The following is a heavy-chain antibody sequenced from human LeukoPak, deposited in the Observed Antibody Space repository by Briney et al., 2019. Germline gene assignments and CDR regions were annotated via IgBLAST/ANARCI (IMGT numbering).Heavy chain of an antibody. CDR3: ARGVIIRGRLDP. Sequence: GGSLRLSCAASGFIFRNYWMSWVRQAPGKGLEWVADIKEDGREKYYVESVKGRFTISRDNAKNPFYLQMSSLRAEDTAVFYCARGVIIRGRLDPWGQGTLVTVSS. D-gene: IGHD3-10*01. CDR1: GFIFRNYW. V-gene: IGHV3-7*01. J-gene: IGHJ5*02. CDR2: IKEDGREK.